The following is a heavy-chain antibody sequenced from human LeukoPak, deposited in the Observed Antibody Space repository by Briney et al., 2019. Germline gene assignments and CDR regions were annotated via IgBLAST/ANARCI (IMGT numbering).Heavy chain of an antibody. V-gene: IGHV4-38-2*02. CDR2: LYHSWST. D-gene: IGHD6-13*01. CDR1: GYSLTSGFF. Sequence: PSETLSLTCTVSGYSLTSGFFWAWIRQPPGKGLEWIGSLYHSWSTHFSPSLTSRVTISLDTSKNQFALTLASVTAADTAFYYCARERSVPAAGNWFDPWGQGTLVTVSS. J-gene: IGHJ5*02. CDR3: ARERSVPAAGNWFDP.